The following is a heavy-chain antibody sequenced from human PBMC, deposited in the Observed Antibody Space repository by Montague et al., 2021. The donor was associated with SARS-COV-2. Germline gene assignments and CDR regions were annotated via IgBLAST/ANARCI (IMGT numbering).Heavy chain of an antibody. Sequence: SETLSLTCTVSGGSIRSYSWSWIRQPAAKGLDWIGRIFASGGTIXSPPPRSRVPMSVDASKNHFSFILTSVTAADTAVYFCARAGGFYVSGGYSLWGQGTLVTVSS. CDR1: GGSIRSYS. CDR2: IFASGGT. J-gene: IGHJ4*02. CDR3: ARAGGFYVSGGYSL. V-gene: IGHV4-4*07. D-gene: IGHD3-10*01.